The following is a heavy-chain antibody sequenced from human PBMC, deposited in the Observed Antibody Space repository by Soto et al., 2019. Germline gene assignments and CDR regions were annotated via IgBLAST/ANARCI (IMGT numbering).Heavy chain of an antibody. V-gene: IGHV3-30-3*01. CDR3: ARERVDIVATIIYYYYGMDV. Sequence: GGSPGLSCAGSWFTLCSHSLSRGPQAPGKGVGGLAVISYDGSNKYYADSVKGRFTISRDNSKNTLYLQMNSLRAEDTAVYYSARERVDIVATIIYYYYGMDVWGQGTTVTVSS. D-gene: IGHD5-12*01. CDR2: ISYDGSNK. J-gene: IGHJ6*02. CDR1: WFTLCSHS.